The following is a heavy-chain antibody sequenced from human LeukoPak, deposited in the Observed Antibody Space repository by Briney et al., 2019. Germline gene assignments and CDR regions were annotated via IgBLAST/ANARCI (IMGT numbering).Heavy chain of an antibody. V-gene: IGHV3-21*01. D-gene: IGHD6-19*01. Sequence: GGSLRLSCAASGFTFSSYSMNWVRHAPGKGLEWVSSISSSSSYIYYADSVKGRFTISRDNAKNSLYLQMNSLRAEDTAVYYCARDPSSSGWSHFDYWGQGTLVTVSS. CDR3: ARDPSSSGWSHFDY. J-gene: IGHJ4*02. CDR1: GFTFSSYS. CDR2: ISSSSSYI.